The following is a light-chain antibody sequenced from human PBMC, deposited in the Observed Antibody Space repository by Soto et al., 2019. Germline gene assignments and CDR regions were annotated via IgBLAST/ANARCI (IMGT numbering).Light chain of an antibody. J-gene: IGLJ3*02. CDR3: SLYTSTNTWV. Sequence: QSALTQPRSVSGSPGQSVTISCTGTSSDVGGYNYVSWYQQHPGKAPKLMIYDVSNRPSGVPDRFSGSKSGNTASLTISGLQAEDEADYYCSLYTSTNTWVFGGGTKLTVL. CDR2: DVS. CDR1: SSDVGGYNY. V-gene: IGLV2-11*01.